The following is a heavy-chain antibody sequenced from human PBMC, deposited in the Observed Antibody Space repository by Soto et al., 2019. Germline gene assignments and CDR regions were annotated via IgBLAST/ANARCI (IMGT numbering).Heavy chain of an antibody. CDR1: GFAFSPYG. Sequence: EVQVVESGGGLLKPGGSLRLSCAASGFAFSPYGMNWVRQAPGKGLEWVSSISSGGDYIFYADSVKGRFTISRDNAKNSLYLQMNSLRAEDAAVYYCARVGGSCSTASCFAYFDSWGQGTLVTVSS. CDR3: ARVGGSCSTASCFAYFDS. D-gene: IGHD2-2*01. J-gene: IGHJ4*02. CDR2: ISSGGDYI. V-gene: IGHV3-21*06.